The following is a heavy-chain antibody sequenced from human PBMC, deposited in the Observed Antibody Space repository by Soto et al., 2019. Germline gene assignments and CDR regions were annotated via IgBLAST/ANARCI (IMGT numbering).Heavy chain of an antibody. CDR2: ISSSSSYI. Sequence: GGSLRLSCAASGFTFSSYSMNWVRQAPGKGLEWVSSISSSSSYIYYADSVKGRFTISRDNAKNSLYLQMNSLRAEDTAVYYCARAHAFPRAFDYWGQGTLVTVS. J-gene: IGHJ4*02. CDR1: GFTFSSYS. V-gene: IGHV3-21*01. CDR3: ARAHAFPRAFDY.